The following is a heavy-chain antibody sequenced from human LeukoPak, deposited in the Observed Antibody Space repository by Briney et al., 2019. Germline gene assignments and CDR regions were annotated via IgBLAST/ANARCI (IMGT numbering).Heavy chain of an antibody. CDR1: GGSISSSSYY. V-gene: IGHV4-39*07. CDR3: ARVGSGSYYFDY. D-gene: IGHD1-26*01. Sequence: SETLSLTCTAPGGSISSSSYYWGWIRQPPGKGLEWIGSIYYSGSTYYNPSLKSRVTISVDTSKNQFSLKLSSVTAADTAVYYCARVGSGSYYFDYWGQGTLVTVSS. CDR2: IYYSGST. J-gene: IGHJ4*02.